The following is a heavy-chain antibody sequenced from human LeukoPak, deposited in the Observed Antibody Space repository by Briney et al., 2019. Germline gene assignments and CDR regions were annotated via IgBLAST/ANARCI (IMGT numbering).Heavy chain of an antibody. J-gene: IGHJ4*02. CDR2: IILIFGTA. CDR1: GGTFSSYA. D-gene: IGHD1-26*01. CDR3: ASLSSSGSYRGGRDY. Sequence: SVKVPCKASGGTFSSYAISWVRQAPGQGLEWMGGIILIFGTANYAQKFQGRVTITTDESTSTAYMELSSLRSEDTAVYYCASLSSSGSYRGGRDYWGQGTLVTVSS. V-gene: IGHV1-69*05.